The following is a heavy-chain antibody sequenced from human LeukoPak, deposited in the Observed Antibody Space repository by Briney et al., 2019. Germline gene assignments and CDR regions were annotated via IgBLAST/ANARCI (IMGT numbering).Heavy chain of an antibody. Sequence: ASVTVSCTASGYTFSKFGISWVRQTPGQGLEWMGWISPYNDNTNYAQKFQGRVTLTTDTSTDTAYMELRNLRYDDMGVYYCAREPSGLLFDYWGQGTLVTVSS. V-gene: IGHV1-18*03. J-gene: IGHJ4*02. CDR1: GYTFSKFG. CDR2: ISPYNDNT. CDR3: AREPSGLLFDY. D-gene: IGHD6-25*01.